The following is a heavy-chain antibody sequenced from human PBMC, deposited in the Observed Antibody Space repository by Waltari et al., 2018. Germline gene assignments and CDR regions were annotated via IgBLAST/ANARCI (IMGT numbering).Heavy chain of an antibody. D-gene: IGHD2-8*01. CDR2: IDYSGST. CDR3: ARQYCTNGVCLPPDAFDI. Sequence: QLQLQESGPGLVKPSETLSLTCTVSGGSISSSSYYWGWIRQPPGKGLEWIGSIDYSGSTYYHPSLKIRVTISVDTSKNQFSLKLSSVTAADTAVYYCARQYCTNGVCLPPDAFDIWGQGTMVTVSS. J-gene: IGHJ3*02. CDR1: GGSISSSSYY. V-gene: IGHV4-39*01.